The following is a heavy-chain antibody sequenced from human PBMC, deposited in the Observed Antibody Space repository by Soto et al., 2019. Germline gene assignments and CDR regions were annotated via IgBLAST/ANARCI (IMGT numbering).Heavy chain of an antibody. V-gene: IGHV2-5*01. D-gene: IGHD3-3*01. J-gene: IGHJ4*02. CDR1: GFSLATVDLG. CDR3: GHRSSSFDFWGNDY. Sequence: SGPTLVNPTQTLTLTCTFSGFSLATVDLGVTWIRQSPGKAPEWLALVYFNGDKRYSPSLRNRLTITEDTARNQVVLTMTNMEEVDTATYYCGHRSSSFDFWGNDYWGQGIMVTVS. CDR2: VYFNGDK.